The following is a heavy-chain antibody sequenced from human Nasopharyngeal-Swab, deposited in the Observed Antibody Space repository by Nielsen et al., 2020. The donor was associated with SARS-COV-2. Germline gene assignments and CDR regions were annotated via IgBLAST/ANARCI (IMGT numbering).Heavy chain of an antibody. CDR1: GFTFSSYW. V-gene: IGHV3-30-3*01. Sequence: GGSLRLSCAATGFTFSSYWMSWVRQAPGRGLEWVAVVPSDGSKGQYADSVEGRFTFYRDNSRNMVHLQMNSLRDEDTAVYYCVREGGTSGRAGYFDYWGRGTLVTVSS. D-gene: IGHD2-2*01. J-gene: IGHJ4*02. CDR2: VPSDGSKG. CDR3: VREGGTSGRAGYFDY.